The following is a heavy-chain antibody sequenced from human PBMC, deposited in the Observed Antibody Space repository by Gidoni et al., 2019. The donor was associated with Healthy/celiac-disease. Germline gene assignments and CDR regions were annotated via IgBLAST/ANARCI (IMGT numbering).Heavy chain of an antibody. CDR1: GGSISRSSYD. J-gene: IGHJ4*02. Sequence: QLQLQESGPGLGKPSETRYHTCTVAGGSISRSSYDWVGIRQPPGEGLEWIVSIYDSGSTYYNPSLKSRVTISVDTSKNQFSLKLSSVTAADTAVYYCARSSIAAAGTGYFDYWGQGTLVTVSS. CDR3: ARSSIAAAGTGYFDY. D-gene: IGHD6-13*01. V-gene: IGHV4-39*01. CDR2: IYDSGST.